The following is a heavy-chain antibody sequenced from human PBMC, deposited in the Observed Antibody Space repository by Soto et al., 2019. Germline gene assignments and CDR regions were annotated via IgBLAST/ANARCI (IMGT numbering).Heavy chain of an antibody. V-gene: IGHV1-46*01. D-gene: IGHD2-2*01. CDR1: GYTFTSYA. CDR2: INASSGST. J-gene: IGHJ6*03. Sequence: ASVKVSCKASGYTFTSYAMHWVRQAPGQRLEWMGIINASSGSTSYAQKFQGRVTMTRDTSTSTVYMELSSLRSEDTAVYYCAYCSSTSCYGHYYYMDDWGKGTTVTVSS. CDR3: AYCSSTSCYGHYYYMDD.